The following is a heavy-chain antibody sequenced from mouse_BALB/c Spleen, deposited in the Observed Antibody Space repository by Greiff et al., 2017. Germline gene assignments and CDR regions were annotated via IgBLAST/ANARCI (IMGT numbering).Heavy chain of an antibody. CDR1: GFSLTSYG. J-gene: IGHJ2*01. D-gene: IGHD2-14*01. CDR3: ARESRYQGYYFDY. CDR2: IWAGGST. Sequence: QVQLKESGPGLVAPSQSLSITCTVSGFSLTSYGVHWVRQPPGKGLEWLGVIWAGGSTNYNSALMSRLSISKDNSKSQVFLKMNSLQTDDTAMYYCARESRYQGYYFDYWGQGTTLTVSS. V-gene: IGHV2-9*02.